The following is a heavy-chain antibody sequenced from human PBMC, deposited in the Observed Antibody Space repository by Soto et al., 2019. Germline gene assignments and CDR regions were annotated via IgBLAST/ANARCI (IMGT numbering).Heavy chain of an antibody. CDR3: ARDRSLSLYGMDV. CDR2: ISAYNGNT. D-gene: IGHD1-26*01. CDR1: GYTFTSYG. J-gene: IGHJ6*02. V-gene: IGHV1-18*04. Sequence: ASVKVSCKASGYTFTSYGISWVRQAPGQGLEWMGWISAYNGNTNYAQKLQGRVTMTTDTYTSTAYMELRSLRSDDTAVYYCARDRSLSLYGMDVWGQGTTVTVSS.